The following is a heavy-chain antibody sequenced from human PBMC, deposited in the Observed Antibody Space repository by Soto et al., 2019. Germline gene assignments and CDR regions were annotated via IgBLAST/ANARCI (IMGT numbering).Heavy chain of an antibody. Sequence: QVQLQESGPGLVKPSETLSLTCTGSGGSVSSGSYYWSWIRQPPGKGLEWIGYIYYSGSTNYNPSLKSRVTISVDTTKNQFSLKLSYVTAADTAVYYCARDGPISSCYGMDVWGQGTTVTVS. CDR1: GGSVSSGSYY. V-gene: IGHV4-61*01. D-gene: IGHD6-13*01. CDR2: IYYSGST. CDR3: ARDGPISSCYGMDV. J-gene: IGHJ6*02.